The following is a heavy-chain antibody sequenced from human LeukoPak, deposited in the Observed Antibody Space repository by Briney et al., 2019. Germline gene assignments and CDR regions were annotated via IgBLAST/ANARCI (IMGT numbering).Heavy chain of an antibody. V-gene: IGHV1-69*13. CDR1: GGTFSSYA. Sequence: GASVKVSCKASGGTFSSYAISWVRQAPGQGLEWMGGIIPIFGTANYAQKFQGRVTITADESTGTAYMELSSLRSEDTAVYYCARERTYYYDSSGYYIYWGQGTLVTVSS. CDR3: ARERTYYYDSSGYYIY. J-gene: IGHJ4*02. D-gene: IGHD3-22*01. CDR2: IIPIFGTA.